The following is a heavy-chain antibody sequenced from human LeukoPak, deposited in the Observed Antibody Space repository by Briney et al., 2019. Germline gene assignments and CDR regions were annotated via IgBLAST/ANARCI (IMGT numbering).Heavy chain of an antibody. J-gene: IGHJ2*01. Sequence: GGSLRLSCAASGFTFSTYSMNWVRQAPGKGLEWVSSISSGSSYIYYADSVKGRFTISRDNAKNSLSLQMNSLRVEATAVYYCARDLDGDYGWHFDLWGRGTLVTVSS. CDR2: ISSGSSYI. V-gene: IGHV3-21*01. CDR3: ARDLDGDYGWHFDL. D-gene: IGHD4-17*01. CDR1: GFTFSTYS.